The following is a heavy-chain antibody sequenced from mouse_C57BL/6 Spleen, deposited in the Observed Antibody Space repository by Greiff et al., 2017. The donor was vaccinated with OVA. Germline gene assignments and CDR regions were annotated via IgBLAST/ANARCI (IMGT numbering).Heavy chain of an antibody. CDR1: GYTFTSYW. J-gene: IGHJ3*01. CDR2: IDPSDSYT. Sequence: QVQLQQPGAELVRPGTSVKLSCKASGYTFTSYWMHWVKQRPGQGLEWIGVIDPSDSYTNYNQKFKGKATLTVDTSSSTAYMQLSSLTSEDSAVYYCARKGRDDGYPAWFAYWGQGTLVTVSA. D-gene: IGHD2-3*01. V-gene: IGHV1-59*01. CDR3: ARKGRDDGYPAWFAY.